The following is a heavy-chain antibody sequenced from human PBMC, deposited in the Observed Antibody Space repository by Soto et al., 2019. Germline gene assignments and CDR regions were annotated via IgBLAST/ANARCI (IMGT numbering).Heavy chain of an antibody. CDR3: ARDGGTIFGVAPGWEYWYFDL. Sequence: SQTLSLRCSVAGGSIGGYDWSWIRQPPGKGLEWIGYIYYSGSTNYNPSLKSRVTISVDTSKNQFSLKLSSVAAADTAVYYCARDGGTIFGVAPGWEYWYFDLWGRGTLVTVSS. CDR1: GGSIGGYD. J-gene: IGHJ2*01. V-gene: IGHV4-59*01. CDR2: IYYSGST. D-gene: IGHD3-3*01.